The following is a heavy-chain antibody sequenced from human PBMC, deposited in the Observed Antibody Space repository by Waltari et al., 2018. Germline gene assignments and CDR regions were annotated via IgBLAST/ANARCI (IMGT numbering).Heavy chain of an antibody. CDR3: ARGPVDGTKRGAFDI. CDR2: VSYDGSET. D-gene: IGHD1-1*01. V-gene: IGHV3-30*03. Sequence: QVQLVESGGTVVRPGKSLRLSCVGSGFMFGSNGMHWVRQAPGKGLEWVAGVSYDGSETYYGDSVKGRFTISRDNSNNTLHLQMTSLRDEDTAIFYCARGPVDGTKRGAFDIWGQGTMV. J-gene: IGHJ3*02. CDR1: GFMFGSNG.